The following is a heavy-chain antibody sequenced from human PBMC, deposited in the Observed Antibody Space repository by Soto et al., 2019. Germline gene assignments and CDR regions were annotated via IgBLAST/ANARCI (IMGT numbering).Heavy chain of an antibody. CDR3: ARGFGAPSHGMDV. CDR2: IYQSGST. Sequence: QLQLQESGSGLVKPSQTLSLTCAVSGGSISSGGYSWSWIRQPPGKGLEWIGYIYQSGSTYYNPSLQSRVTISVDRSKNQFSLKLSSVTAADTAVYYWARGFGAPSHGMDVWGQGTTVTVSS. CDR1: GGSISSGGYS. J-gene: IGHJ6*02. V-gene: IGHV4-30-2*01. D-gene: IGHD3-16*01.